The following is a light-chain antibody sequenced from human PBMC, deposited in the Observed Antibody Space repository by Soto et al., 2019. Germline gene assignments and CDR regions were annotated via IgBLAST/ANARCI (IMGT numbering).Light chain of an antibody. V-gene: IGLV2-14*01. CDR1: SRDVGGYNY. Sequence: QSVLTQPASVSGSAGQSSTISCTGTSRDVGGYNYVSWYQQHPGKAPKLMIYEVSNRPSGVSNRFSGSKSGNTASLTISGLQAEDEADYYCSSYTSSSTRVFGTGTKLTVL. J-gene: IGLJ1*01. CDR2: EVS. CDR3: SSYTSSSTRV.